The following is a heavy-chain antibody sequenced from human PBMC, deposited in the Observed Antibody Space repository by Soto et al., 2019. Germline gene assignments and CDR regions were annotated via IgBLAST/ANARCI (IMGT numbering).Heavy chain of an antibody. V-gene: IGHV3-23*01. CDR1: GFTFGTYT. D-gene: IGHD2-2*01. J-gene: IGHJ4*02. CDR3: AKDARPAGYWDVDY. Sequence: QLLESGGGLVQPGGSLRLSCAASGFTFGTYTMNWVRQAPGKGLEWVSGIYGNAARTFYADSVKGRFTISRDNSKNTLFLEMNSLRAEDTAVYYSAKDARPAGYWDVDYWGQGTLVTVSS. CDR2: IYGNAART.